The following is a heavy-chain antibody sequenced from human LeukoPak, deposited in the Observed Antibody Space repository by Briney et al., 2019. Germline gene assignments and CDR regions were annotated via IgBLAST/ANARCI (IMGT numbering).Heavy chain of an antibody. V-gene: IGHV3-48*03. D-gene: IGHD3-9*01. J-gene: IGHJ4*03. CDR2: IRSSGTTI. Sequence: GGCLRLSCAASGLTFSSYEMNSVRQAPGRGLEWVSYIRSSGTTINHADSVKDRLTFSRDKAKNSLYLQMNSQRGEDTAVYYCSRYGRYDLFIGGLEYWGHATLVTVSS. CDR3: SRYGRYDLFIGGLEY. CDR1: GLTFSSYE.